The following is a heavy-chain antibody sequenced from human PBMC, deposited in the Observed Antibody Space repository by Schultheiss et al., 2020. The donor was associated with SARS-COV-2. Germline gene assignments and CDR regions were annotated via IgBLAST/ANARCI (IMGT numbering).Heavy chain of an antibody. CDR1: GGSISSSNW. CDR3: AKGRGATVRYYYGMDV. J-gene: IGHJ6*02. V-gene: IGHV4-4*02. CDR2: IYHSGST. D-gene: IGHD4-11*01. Sequence: SETLSLTCAVSGGSISSSNWWSWVRQPPGKGLEWIGEIYHSGSTYYNPSLKSRVTISVDTSKNQFSLKLSSVTAADTAVYYCAKGRGATVRYYYGMDVWGQGTTVTVSS.